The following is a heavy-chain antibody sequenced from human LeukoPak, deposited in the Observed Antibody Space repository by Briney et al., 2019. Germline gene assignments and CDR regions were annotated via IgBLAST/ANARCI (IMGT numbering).Heavy chain of an antibody. CDR2: IYSGGGT. J-gene: IGHJ4*02. CDR3: ARVEIVGPTEFDY. D-gene: IGHD1-26*01. Sequence: GGSLRLSCVVSGLTVSNSYMSWVRQAPGKGLEWVSVIYSGGGTYYADSVKGRFTISRDNSKDTLFLQMNSLRAEDTAVYYCARVEIVGPTEFDYWGQGTLVTVSS. CDR1: GLTVSNSY. V-gene: IGHV3-66*01.